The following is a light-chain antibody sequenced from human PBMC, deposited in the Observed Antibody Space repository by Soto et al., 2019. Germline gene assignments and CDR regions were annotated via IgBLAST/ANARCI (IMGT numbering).Light chain of an antibody. CDR2: LGS. CDR3: MQALQTPLT. V-gene: IGKV2-28*01. CDR1: QSLLHSNGYNY. J-gene: IGKJ4*01. Sequence: DIVMTQSPLSLPVTPGEPASISCRSSQSLLHSNGYNYLDWYLQKPGQSPQLLIYLGSNRASGVPYRFSGSGSGTDFTLKINRVEAEDVGVYYCMQALQTPLTFGGGTKVEIK.